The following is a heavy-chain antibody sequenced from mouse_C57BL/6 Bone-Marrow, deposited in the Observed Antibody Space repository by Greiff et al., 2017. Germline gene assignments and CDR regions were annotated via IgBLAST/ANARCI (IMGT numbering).Heavy chain of an antibody. CDR2: IHPNSGST. D-gene: IGHD1-1*01. Sequence: VQLQQPGAELVKPGASVKLSCKASGYTFTSYWMHWVKQRPGQGLEWIGMIHPNSGSTNYNEKFKSKATLTVDKSSSTAYMQLSSLTSEDSAVYYCARFITTVVATGWDRYWGQGTTLTVSS. J-gene: IGHJ2*01. V-gene: IGHV1-64*01. CDR3: ARFITTVVATGWDRY. CDR1: GYTFTSYW.